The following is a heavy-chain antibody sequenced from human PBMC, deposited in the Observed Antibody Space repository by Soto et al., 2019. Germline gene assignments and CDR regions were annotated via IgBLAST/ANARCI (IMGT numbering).Heavy chain of an antibody. J-gene: IGHJ4*02. D-gene: IGHD6-25*01. CDR1: GFSFSDYY. V-gene: IGHV3-11*05. CDR3: AREGSSGLFDF. Sequence: PGGSLRFSCSASGFSFSDYYMDWIRHTPGRGLEWLSYISGDGLYKTNADSMQGRFTISRDNAKNSLYLQLTNLGADDTAVYYCAREGSSGLFDFWGQGVLVTVSS. CDR2: ISGDGLYK.